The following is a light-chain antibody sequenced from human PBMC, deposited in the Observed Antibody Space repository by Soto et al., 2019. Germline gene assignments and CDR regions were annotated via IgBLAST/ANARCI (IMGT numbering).Light chain of an antibody. CDR3: ATWDDSLNGPV. Sequence: QSVLTQPPSVSGTPGQRVTISCSGSSSNIGTNVVNWYQQFPGTAPKLLIFNNNNRPSEVPDRFSGSKSGTSASLAISGLQSDDEADYYCATWDDSLNGPVFGGGTKLTVL. J-gene: IGLJ3*02. CDR1: SSNIGTNV. V-gene: IGLV1-44*01. CDR2: NNN.